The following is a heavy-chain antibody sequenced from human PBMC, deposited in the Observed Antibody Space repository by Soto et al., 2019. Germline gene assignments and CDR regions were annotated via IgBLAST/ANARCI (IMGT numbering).Heavy chain of an antibody. CDR1: GFTFSSHW. CDR2: MKEDGGEI. CDR3: ARGWAALDY. V-gene: IGHV3-7*03. Sequence: GGSPRLSCVASGFTFSSHWMTWVRQAPGEGLGWVANMKEDGGEIYYVDSVKGRFTISRDNAKNLLYLQMNSLRAEDTAIYYCARGWAALDYWGQGALVTVSS. J-gene: IGHJ4*02. D-gene: IGHD6-6*01.